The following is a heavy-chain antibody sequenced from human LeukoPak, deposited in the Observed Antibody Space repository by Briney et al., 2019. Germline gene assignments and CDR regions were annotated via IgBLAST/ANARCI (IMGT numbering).Heavy chain of an antibody. Sequence: SQTLSLTCAVSGGSISSGSYSWSCIRQPPGKGLEWIGYIYPRGSTYYNPSLKSRIILSLDKSANQFSLNLSSVTAADTAVYYCARFSPRAMGNYLDFWGQGTLVTVSS. V-gene: IGHV4-30-2*01. CDR3: ARFSPRAMGNYLDF. D-gene: IGHD7-27*01. CDR1: GGSISSGSYS. J-gene: IGHJ4*02. CDR2: IYPRGST.